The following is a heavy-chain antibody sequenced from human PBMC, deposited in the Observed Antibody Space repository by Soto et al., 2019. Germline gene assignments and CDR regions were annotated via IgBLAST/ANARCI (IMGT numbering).Heavy chain of an antibody. CDR2: INQSGGT. D-gene: IGHD3-10*01. CDR3: ARGIIVMSRPTWDY. V-gene: IGHV4-34*01. J-gene: IGHJ4*02. Sequence: SETLSLTCAVYGGSFSDYYWSWIRQPPGQGLEWIGEINQSGGTHYNPSLKSRVTISGDTSKNQFSLNLTSVTAADTAVYYCARGIIVMSRPTWDYWGQGTLVTVSS. CDR1: GGSFSDYY.